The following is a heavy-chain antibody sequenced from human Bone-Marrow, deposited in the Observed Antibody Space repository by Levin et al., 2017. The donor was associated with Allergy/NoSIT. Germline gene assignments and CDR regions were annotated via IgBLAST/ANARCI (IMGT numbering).Heavy chain of an antibody. CDR3: ARAREYTYGLFDS. J-gene: IGHJ4*02. V-gene: IGHV2-5*02. CDR2: IYWDDDT. CDR1: GFSVSTHGVG. Sequence: SGPTLVKPTQTLTLTCTFSGFSVSTHGVGVGWIRQPPGKALEWLALIYWDDDTRFSPSLQSRLTITKDTSKNQVVLTMTDMDPLDTATYFCARAREYTYGLFDSWGQGTLVTVSS. D-gene: IGHD5-18*01.